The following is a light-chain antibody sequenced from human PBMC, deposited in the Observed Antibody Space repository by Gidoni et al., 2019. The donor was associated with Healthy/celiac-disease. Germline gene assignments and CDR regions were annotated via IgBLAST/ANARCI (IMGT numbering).Light chain of an antibody. CDR1: QSISSW. J-gene: IGKJ3*01. Sequence: DIQMTQAPSTLSAAVGDRVTITCRTSQSISSWLAWYQQKPGKDPKLLSYDASSLESGVPSRFSGSGSGTEFTLTISSLQPDDFATYYCQQYNSPFTFGPGTKVDIK. V-gene: IGKV1-5*01. CDR2: DAS. CDR3: QQYNSPFT.